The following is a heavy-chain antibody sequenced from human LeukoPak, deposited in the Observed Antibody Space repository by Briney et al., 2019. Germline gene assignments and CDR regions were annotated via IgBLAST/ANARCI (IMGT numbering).Heavy chain of an antibody. CDR2: ISYDGSNK. Sequence: GGSLRLSCAASGFTFSSYGMHWVRQAPGKGLEWVAVISYDGSNKYYADSVKGRFTISRDNSKNTLYLQMNSLRAEDTAVYYCAKGSGSYFDSQFDPWGQGTLVTVSS. D-gene: IGHD3-10*01. J-gene: IGHJ5*02. CDR3: AKGSGSYFDSQFDP. V-gene: IGHV3-30*18. CDR1: GFTFSSYG.